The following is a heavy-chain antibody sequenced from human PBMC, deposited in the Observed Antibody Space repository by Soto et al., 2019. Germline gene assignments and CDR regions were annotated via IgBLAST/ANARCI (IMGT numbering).Heavy chain of an antibody. J-gene: IGHJ4*02. V-gene: IGHV1-69*19. Sequence: QVQLVQSGAEMKKPGSSVKVSCQSSGGTFNTYAMNWVRQAPGHGPEWMGDISPMFGAANYAPKFPGRVTIPADESTGTSYMQLSSLTSEETALYFCAREVQVHTPAFVYWGQGTLVTVSS. D-gene: IGHD3-10*01. CDR1: GGTFNTYA. CDR3: AREVQVHTPAFVY. CDR2: ISPMFGAA.